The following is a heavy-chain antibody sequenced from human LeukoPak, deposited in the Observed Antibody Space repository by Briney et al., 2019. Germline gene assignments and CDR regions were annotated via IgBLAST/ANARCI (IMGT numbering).Heavy chain of an antibody. V-gene: IGHV5-51*01. Sequence: GESLKISCKGSGYRFSNYRLAWVRQMPGKGLEWMGIIYPGDSETTYSPSFQGHVTIHTDQSVTTAYLQWSSLKPSDTAIYYCARLDEGFYYDGYGYNFWGQGTLVTVSS. CDR1: GYRFSNYR. J-gene: IGHJ4*02. D-gene: IGHD3-22*01. CDR2: IYPGDSET. CDR3: ARLDEGFYYDGYGYNF.